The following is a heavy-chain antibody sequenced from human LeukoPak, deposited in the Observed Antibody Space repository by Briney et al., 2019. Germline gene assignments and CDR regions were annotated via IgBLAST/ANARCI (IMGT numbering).Heavy chain of an antibody. V-gene: IGHV4-59*01. J-gene: IGHJ4*02. Sequence: SETLSLTCTVSGASITHDYWSWIRQPPGKGLEWIGDIYYSGSTNYNPSLKSRVTISLDTSKNQFSLKLSSVTAADTAVYYCARSPGYSSGWYHFDYWGQGTLVTVSS. CDR2: IYYSGST. CDR1: GASITHDY. D-gene: IGHD6-19*01. CDR3: ARSPGYSSGWYHFDY.